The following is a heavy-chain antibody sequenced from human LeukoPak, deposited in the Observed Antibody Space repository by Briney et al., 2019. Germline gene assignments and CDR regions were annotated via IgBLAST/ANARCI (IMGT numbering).Heavy chain of an antibody. J-gene: IGHJ6*02. CDR2: IYPVDFDT. Sequence: GGSLKISCKGSGYSLTNYWIAWVRQMPGKGLEWMGIIYPVDFDTRYSPSFQGQVTISADKSISTAYLQWSSLKASDTAMYYCARLQSSSSRYYYYYGMDVWGQGTTVTVSS. CDR3: ARLQSSSSRYYYYYGMDV. CDR1: GYSLTNYW. D-gene: IGHD6-6*01. V-gene: IGHV5-51*01.